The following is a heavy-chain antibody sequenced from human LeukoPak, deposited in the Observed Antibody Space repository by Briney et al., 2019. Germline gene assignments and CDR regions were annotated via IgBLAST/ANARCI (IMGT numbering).Heavy chain of an antibody. D-gene: IGHD2-15*01. V-gene: IGHV3-15*01. CDR3: ATVAYCSGVSCYGAFDI. CDR1: GFTFSDAW. CDR2: IKSRTDGGTA. Sequence: GGSLRLSCAASGFTFSDAWMSWVRQGPGKGLEWVGRIKSRTDGGTADYAPPVKGRFTISRDDSKNTLYLQMNSLKTDDTAVYYCATVAYCSGVSCYGAFDIWGQGTMVTVSS. J-gene: IGHJ3*02.